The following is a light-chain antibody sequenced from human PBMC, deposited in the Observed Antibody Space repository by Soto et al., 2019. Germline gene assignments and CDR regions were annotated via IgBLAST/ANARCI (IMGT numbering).Light chain of an antibody. CDR1: SPKTGTNY. Sequence: QSVLTQPPPASGPPGQRVTLLCSGSSPKTGTNYVSWYQQVPGTAPKLLIYRDNQRPSGVPDRFSGSKSGTSASLAISGLRSEDEADYYCAAWDDSLSGSLVFGTGTKVTVL. CDR3: AAWDDSLSGSLV. V-gene: IGLV1-47*01. CDR2: RDN. J-gene: IGLJ1*01.